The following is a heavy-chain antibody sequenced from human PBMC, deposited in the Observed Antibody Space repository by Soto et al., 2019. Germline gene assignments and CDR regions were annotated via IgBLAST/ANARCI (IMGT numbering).Heavy chain of an antibody. CDR2: ISYDGSNK. V-gene: IGHV3-30-3*01. Sequence: GGSLRLSCAASGFTFSSYAMHWVRQAPGKGLEWVAVISYDGSNKYYADSVKGRFTISRDNSKNTLYLQMNSLRAEDTAVYYCARDRRRYCSGGSCYPQDYWGQGTLVTVSS. CDR3: ARDRRRYCSGGSCYPQDY. D-gene: IGHD2-15*01. CDR1: GFTFSSYA. J-gene: IGHJ4*02.